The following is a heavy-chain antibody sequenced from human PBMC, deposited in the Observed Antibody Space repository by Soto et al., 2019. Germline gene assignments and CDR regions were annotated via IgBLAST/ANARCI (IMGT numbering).Heavy chain of an antibody. CDR2: INPSGGST. CDR1: GYTFTSYY. CDR3: DRSPVVPAAIDY. J-gene: IGHJ4*02. V-gene: IGHV1-46*03. D-gene: IGHD2-2*01. Sequence: ASVKVSCKASGYTFTSYYMHWVRQAPGQGLEWMGIINPSGGSTSYAQKFQGRVTMTRDTSTSTVYMELSSLRSEDTAVYYCDRSPVVPAAIDYWGQGTLVTVSS.